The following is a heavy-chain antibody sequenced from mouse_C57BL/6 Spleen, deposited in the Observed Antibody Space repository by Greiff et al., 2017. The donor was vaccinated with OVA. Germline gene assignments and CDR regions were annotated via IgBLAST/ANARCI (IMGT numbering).Heavy chain of an antibody. J-gene: IGHJ3*01. CDR3: AGDSFAY. CDR1: GYTFTSYW. CDR2: IYPGSGST. V-gene: IGHV1-55*01. Sequence: QVQLQQSGAELVKPGASVKMSCKASGYTFTSYWITWVKQRPGQGLEWIGDIYPGSGSTNYHEKFKSKATLTVDTSSSTAYMQLSSLASEDSAVYYCAGDSFAYWGQGTLVTVSA.